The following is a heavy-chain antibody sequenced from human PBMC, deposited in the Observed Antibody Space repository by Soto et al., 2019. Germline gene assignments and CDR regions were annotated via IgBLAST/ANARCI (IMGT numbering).Heavy chain of an antibody. CDR1: GGSISSGGYY. J-gene: IGHJ4*02. D-gene: IGHD2-15*01. Sequence: NPSETLSLTCTVSGGSISSGGYYWSWIRQHPGKGLEWIGYIYYSGSTYYNPSLKSRVTISVDTSKNQFSLKLSSVTAADTAVYYCARVVGGYCSGGSCFMIDYWGQGALVTVSS. V-gene: IGHV4-31*03. CDR2: IYYSGST. CDR3: ARVVGGYCSGGSCFMIDY.